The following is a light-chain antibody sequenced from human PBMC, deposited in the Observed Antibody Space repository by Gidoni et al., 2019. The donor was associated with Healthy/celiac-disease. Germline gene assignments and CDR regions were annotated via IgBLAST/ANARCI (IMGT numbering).Light chain of an antibody. CDR2: DAS. CDR3: QQYDNLPSLT. V-gene: IGKV1-33*01. CDR1: QDISNY. Sequence: DIQMPQSPSSLSASVGDRVTITCQASQDISNYLNWYQQKPGKAPKLLIYDASNLETGVPSRFSGSGSGTDFTFTISSLQPEDIATYYCQQYDNLPSLTFGEGTKVEIK. J-gene: IGKJ4*01.